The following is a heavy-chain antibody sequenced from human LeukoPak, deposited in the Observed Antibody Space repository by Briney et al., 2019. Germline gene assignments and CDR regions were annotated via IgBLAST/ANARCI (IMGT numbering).Heavy chain of an antibody. CDR2: IIPIFGTA. CDR3: ARDVLVYCGGDCSNDAFDI. CDR1: GGTFSSYA. J-gene: IGHJ3*02. D-gene: IGHD2-21*02. V-gene: IGHV1-69*06. Sequence: ASVKVSCKASGGTFSSYAISWVRQAPGQGLEWMGGIIPIFGTANYAQKFQGRVTITADKSTSTAYMELSSPRSEDTAVYYCARDVLVYCGGDCSNDAFDIWGQGTMVTVSS.